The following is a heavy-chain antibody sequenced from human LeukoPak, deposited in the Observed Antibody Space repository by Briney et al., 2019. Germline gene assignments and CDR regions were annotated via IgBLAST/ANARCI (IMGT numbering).Heavy chain of an antibody. Sequence: ASVKVSCKASGYTFTSYDINWVRQATGQGLEWMGWMNPNSGNTGYAQKFQGRVTITRNTSISTAYMELSSLRSEDTAVYYCALYCSSTSCYPWDYWGQGTLVTVSS. V-gene: IGHV1-8*03. CDR3: ALYCSSTSCYPWDY. J-gene: IGHJ4*02. CDR1: GYTFTSYD. D-gene: IGHD2-2*01. CDR2: MNPNSGNT.